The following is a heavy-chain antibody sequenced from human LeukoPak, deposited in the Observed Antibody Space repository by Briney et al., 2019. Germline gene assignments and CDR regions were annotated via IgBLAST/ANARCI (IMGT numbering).Heavy chain of an antibody. Sequence: PSETLSLTCAVYGGSFSGYYWSWIRQPPGKGLEWIGEINHSGSTDYNPSLKSRVTISVDTSKNQFSLKLSSVTAADTAVYYCARGYCSGGSCPPVRYYYYYYYMDVWGKGTTVTVSS. V-gene: IGHV4-34*01. CDR3: ARGYCSGGSCPPVRYYYYYYYMDV. J-gene: IGHJ6*03. D-gene: IGHD2-15*01. CDR2: INHSGST. CDR1: GGSFSGYY.